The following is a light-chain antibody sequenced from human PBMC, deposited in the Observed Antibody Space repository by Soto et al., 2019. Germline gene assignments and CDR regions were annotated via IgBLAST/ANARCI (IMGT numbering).Light chain of an antibody. CDR1: SSDVGGYSY. J-gene: IGLJ2*01. Sequence: QSALTQPPSASGSPGQSVTISCTGASSDVGGYSYVSWYQQHPGKAPKLMIYEVSKRPSGVPDRFSGSKFGNTASLTVSGLQAEDEAAYDCSSYGGSNNLIFGGGTKVTVL. CDR3: SSYGGSNNLI. V-gene: IGLV2-8*01. CDR2: EVS.